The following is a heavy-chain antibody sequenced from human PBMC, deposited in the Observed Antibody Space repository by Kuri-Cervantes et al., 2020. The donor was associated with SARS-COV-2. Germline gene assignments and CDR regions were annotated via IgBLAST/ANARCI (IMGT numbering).Heavy chain of an antibody. Sequence: ASVKVSCKASGYTFTRYGISWVRQAPGQGLEWMGWISAYNGNTNYAQKLQGRATMTTDTSTSTAYMELRSLRPDDTAVYYCAREGYYDSSGYFGDYVSMDVWGQGTTVTVSS. CDR1: GYTFTRYG. CDR2: ISAYNGNT. D-gene: IGHD3-22*01. J-gene: IGHJ6*02. V-gene: IGHV1-18*01. CDR3: AREGYYDSSGYFGDYVSMDV.